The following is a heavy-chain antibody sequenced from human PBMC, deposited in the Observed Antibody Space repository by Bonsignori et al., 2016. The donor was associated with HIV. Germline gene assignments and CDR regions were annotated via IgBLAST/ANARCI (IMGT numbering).Heavy chain of an antibody. D-gene: IGHD3-10*01. CDR2: MSPNSGNT. CDR3: VRGKYTKRLRNYSYGMDV. Sequence: QEQLVQSGAEVKKPGASVKVSCKASGYNFITTDMHWVRQAPGQGLEWMGRMSPNSGNTDYAQKFQGRVTMTRDTSISTAYMELRSLRYDDTAVYYCVRGKYTKRLRNYSYGMDVWGQGTTVTVSS. J-gene: IGHJ6*02. V-gene: IGHV1-8*02. CDR1: GYNFITTD.